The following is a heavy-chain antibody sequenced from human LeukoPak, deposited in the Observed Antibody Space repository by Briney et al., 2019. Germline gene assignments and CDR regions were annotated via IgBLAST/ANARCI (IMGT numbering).Heavy chain of an antibody. V-gene: IGHV4-59*01. J-gene: IGHJ4*02. D-gene: IGHD3-22*01. CDR1: GGSISTYY. CDR2: IYYSGST. Sequence: SETLSLTCSASGGSISTYYWTWIRQPPGKGLEWIGYIYYSGSTNYNPSLKSRVTISVDTSKNQFSLKLSSVTAADTAVYYCARGADSSGYYSIFYFDYWGQGTLVTVSS. CDR3: ARGADSSGYYSIFYFDY.